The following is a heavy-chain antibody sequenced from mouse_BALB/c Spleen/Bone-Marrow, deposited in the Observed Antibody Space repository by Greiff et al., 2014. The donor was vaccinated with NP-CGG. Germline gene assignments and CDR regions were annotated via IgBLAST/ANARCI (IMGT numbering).Heavy chain of an antibody. Sequence: VQRVESGPGLVSPSQTLSITCTVSGFSLTDYGVSWIRQPPGKGLEWLGVIWGGGSTYYNSALKSRLSISKDDSKSQVFLKMNSLQTVDTAMYYGAKLGRSYYYVDVGGAGTTVTVSS. V-gene: IGHV2-6-5*01. CDR1: GFSLTDYG. J-gene: IGHJ1*01. D-gene: IGHD1-1*01. CDR2: IWGGGST. CDR3: AKLGRSYYYVDV.